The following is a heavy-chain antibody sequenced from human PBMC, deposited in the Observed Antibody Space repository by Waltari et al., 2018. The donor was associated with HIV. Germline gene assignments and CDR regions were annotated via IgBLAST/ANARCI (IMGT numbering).Heavy chain of an antibody. J-gene: IGHJ3*01. D-gene: IGHD5-18*01. CDR3: ARLLRGFSYGGAFDL. CDR2: MNPNSGNT. CDR1: GYTFTSHD. Sequence: QAQLVQSGAEVKKPGASVKVSCKASGYTFTSHDSHWVRQATGQGLEWMGWMNPNSGNTGDAQMFQGRVTMTRNTSINTAYMELSSLKSEDTAVYYCARLLRGFSYGGAFDLWGQGTVVIVSS. V-gene: IGHV1-8*01.